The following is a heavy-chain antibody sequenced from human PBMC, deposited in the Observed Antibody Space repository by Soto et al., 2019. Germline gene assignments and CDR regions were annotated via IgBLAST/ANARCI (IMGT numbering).Heavy chain of an antibody. D-gene: IGHD6-13*01. J-gene: IGHJ4*02. CDR2: VYYSGST. V-gene: IGHV4-59*01. CDR3: ARVIRSSWYFDF. CDR1: GGSLNTYY. Sequence: SGTLSLTCPVSGGSLNTYYWSWLRQPPGKGLEWLGYVYYSGSTKYNPSLESRVTISIDTSKNQFSLKLGSVTAADTAVYYCARVIRSSWYFDFWGQGAQVTVSA.